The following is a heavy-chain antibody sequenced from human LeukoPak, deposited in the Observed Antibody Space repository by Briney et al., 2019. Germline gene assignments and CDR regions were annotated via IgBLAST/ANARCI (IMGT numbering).Heavy chain of an antibody. V-gene: IGHV3-74*01. CDR1: GFTFSTYW. Sequence: PGGSLRLSCAASGFTFSTYWMHWFRQAPGKGLVWVSRLNGDGSTTSYADSVKGRFTISRDNAKNTLYLQINSLRAEDTAVYFCERGGLEPVDCWGQGTLVTVSS. CDR2: LNGDGSTT. CDR3: ERGGLEPVDC. J-gene: IGHJ4*02. D-gene: IGHD3-16*01.